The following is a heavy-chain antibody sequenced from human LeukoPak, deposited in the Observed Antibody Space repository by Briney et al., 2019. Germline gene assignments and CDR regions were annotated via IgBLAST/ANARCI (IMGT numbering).Heavy chain of an antibody. CDR3: ARQYYYGSGRYYYGMDV. Sequence: SETLSLTCTVSGGSISSYYWSWIRQPAGKGLEWIGRIYTSGSTNYNPSLKSRVTMSVDTSKNQFSLKLSSVTAADTAVYYCARQYYYGSGRYYYGMDVWGQGTTVTVSS. J-gene: IGHJ6*02. CDR1: GGSISSYY. V-gene: IGHV4-4*07. D-gene: IGHD3-10*01. CDR2: IYTSGST.